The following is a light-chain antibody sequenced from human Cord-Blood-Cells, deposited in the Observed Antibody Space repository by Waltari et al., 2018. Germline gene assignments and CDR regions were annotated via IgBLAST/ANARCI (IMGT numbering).Light chain of an antibody. Sequence: QSALTQPASVSGSPGQSITIPCTGTSSDVGGYNYHSWYQQHPGKAPKLMIYDVSHRPSGVSNRFSGSKSGNTASLTISGLQAEDEADYYCSSYTSSSTLGVFGGGTKLTVL. CDR1: SSDVGGYNY. CDR3: SSYTSSSTLGV. J-gene: IGLJ3*02. CDR2: DVS. V-gene: IGLV2-14*03.